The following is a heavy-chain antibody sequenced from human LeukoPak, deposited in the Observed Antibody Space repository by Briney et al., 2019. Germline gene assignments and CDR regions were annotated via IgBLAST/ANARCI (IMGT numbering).Heavy chain of an antibody. CDR1: GFTVSSNY. V-gene: IGHV3-53*01. CDR2: IYSGGST. D-gene: IGHD1-26*01. J-gene: IGHJ4*02. Sequence: GGSLRLSCAASGFTVSSNYMSWVRQAPGKGLEWVSVIYSGGSTYYADSVKGRFTISRDNSKNTLYLQMNSLRAEDTAVYYCAKEDDYSGSRLFDYWGQGTLVTVSS. CDR3: AKEDDYSGSRLFDY.